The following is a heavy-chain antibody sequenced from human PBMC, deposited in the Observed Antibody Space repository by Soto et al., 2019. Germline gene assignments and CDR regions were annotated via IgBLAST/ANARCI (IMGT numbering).Heavy chain of an antibody. CDR1: GFTFSSYS. CDR3: GRVGYYFDSSGYYQAKAVFDI. CDR2: ISSSSSYI. D-gene: IGHD3-22*01. J-gene: IGHJ3*02. Sequence: PGGSLRLSCAASGFTFSSYSMNWVRQAPGKGLEWVSSISSSSSYIYYADSVKGRFTISRDNAKNSLYLQMNSLRAEDTAVYYWGRVGYYFDSSGYYQAKAVFDIWGQGTMVTVSS. V-gene: IGHV3-21*01.